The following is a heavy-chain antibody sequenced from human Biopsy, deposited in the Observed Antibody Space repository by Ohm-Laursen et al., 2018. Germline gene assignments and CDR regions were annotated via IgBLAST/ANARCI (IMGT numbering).Heavy chain of an antibody. CDR1: GFTFSDFY. CDR3: GRRRPIDY. Sequence: LSLTCAASGFTFSDFYMSWIRQAPGKGLEWISYISAAGPAMFYADSVRGRFTISRDNANNLLYLQMDSLRAEDTAVYYCGRRRPIDYWGQGILVTVSS. V-gene: IGHV3-11*01. CDR2: ISAAGPAM. J-gene: IGHJ4*02.